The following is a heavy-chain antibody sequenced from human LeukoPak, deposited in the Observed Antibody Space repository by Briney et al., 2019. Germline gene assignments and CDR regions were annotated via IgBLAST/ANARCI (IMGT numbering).Heavy chain of an antibody. D-gene: IGHD6-19*01. V-gene: IGHV1-46*01. CDR3: ASGPLSSGWSKV. J-gene: IGHJ1*01. CDR1: GYTFTSNY. CDR2: IYPRDGST. Sequence: ASVKVSCKASGYTFTSNYIHWVRQAPGQGLEWMGMIYPRDGSTSYTHKFQGRVTMIRDTSTSTVYMDLSSLRSEDTAVYYCASGPLSSGWSKVWGQGTLVTVS.